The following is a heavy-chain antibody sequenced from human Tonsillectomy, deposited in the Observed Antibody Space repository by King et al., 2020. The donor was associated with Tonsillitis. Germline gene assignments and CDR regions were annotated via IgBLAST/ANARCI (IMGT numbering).Heavy chain of an antibody. CDR2: ISGSAGST. CDR1: GFTFSTYA. V-gene: IGHV3-23*04. Sequence: VQLVESGGGLVQPGGSLRLSCAASGFTFSTYAMSWVRQAPGKGLEWVSTISGSAGSTYYADSVKGRFTVSRDNSTNTLYLQMNSLRADDTAVYYCAKILVLVYWGQGTLVTVSS. CDR3: AKILVLVY. J-gene: IGHJ4*02. D-gene: IGHD2-8*01.